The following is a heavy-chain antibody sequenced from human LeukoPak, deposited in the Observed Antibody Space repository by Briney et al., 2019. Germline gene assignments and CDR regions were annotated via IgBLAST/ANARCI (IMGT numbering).Heavy chain of an antibody. Sequence: GGSLRLSCAASGFTFSTYGMSWVRQAPGKGLEWVSAVGSDGINTAYADSVKGRFTISRDNSKNTPYLQLSSLRSEDTAVYYCAKGLAAGSQYFDYWGQGTLVTVSS. CDR3: AKGLAAGSQYFDY. V-gene: IGHV3-23*01. CDR1: GFTFSTYG. J-gene: IGHJ4*02. D-gene: IGHD6-25*01. CDR2: VGSDGINT.